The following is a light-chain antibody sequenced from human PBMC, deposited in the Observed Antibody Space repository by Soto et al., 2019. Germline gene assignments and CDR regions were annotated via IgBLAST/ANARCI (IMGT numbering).Light chain of an antibody. V-gene: IGLV2-23*02. Sequence: QSALTQPASVSGSPGQSITISCTGTSSYVGSYNLVSWYQQHPGKAPKLMIYEVSKRPSGVSNRFSVSKSGNTASLTISGLHAEDEADYYCCSYAGSSTYVFGTGTKLTVL. CDR3: CSYAGSSTYV. CDR1: SSYVGSYNL. J-gene: IGLJ1*01. CDR2: EVS.